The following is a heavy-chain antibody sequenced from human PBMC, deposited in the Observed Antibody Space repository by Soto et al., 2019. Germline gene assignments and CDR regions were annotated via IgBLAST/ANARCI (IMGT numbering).Heavy chain of an antibody. CDR3: TRDLNGGNPFDY. V-gene: IGHV1-18*01. CDR2: ISAYNGNT. J-gene: IGHJ4*02. CDR1: GYTFTSYG. Sequence: GASVKVSCKASGYTFTSYGISWVRQAPGQGLEWMGWISAYNGNTNYAQKFQGRISITRDQSANTFYMDLSSLTSEDTAVYFCTRDLNGGNPFDYWGQGALVTVSS. D-gene: IGHD3-16*01.